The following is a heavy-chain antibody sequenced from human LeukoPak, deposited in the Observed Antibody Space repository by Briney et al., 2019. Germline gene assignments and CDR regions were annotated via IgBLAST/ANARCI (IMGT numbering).Heavy chain of an antibody. D-gene: IGHD6-19*01. Sequence: PGGSLRLSCAASGFSFSENDMHSVRQAPGKGLEWVAVIWFDGKNKYYADSVKGRFTISRDNSGNTLFLEMNSLRVDDSAVYYCAKDRAVAGSDARYYFENWGQGTLVTVS. CDR1: GFSFSEND. CDR3: AKDRAVAGSDARYYFEN. CDR2: IWFDGKNK. V-gene: IGHV3-33*06. J-gene: IGHJ4*02.